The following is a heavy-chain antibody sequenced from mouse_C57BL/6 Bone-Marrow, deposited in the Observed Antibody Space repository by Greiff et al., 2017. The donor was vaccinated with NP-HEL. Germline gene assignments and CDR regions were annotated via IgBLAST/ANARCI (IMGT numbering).Heavy chain of an antibody. CDR3: ARNMGHGYFDV. Sequence: QVQLQESGPGLVAPSQSLSITCTVSGFSLTSYAISWVRQPPGKGLEWLGVIWPGGGTTYNSALKSRLSTRKDNTKSQVFLKRNSLQTDDTARYYCARNMGHGYFDVWGTGTTVTVSS. V-gene: IGHV2-9-1*01. J-gene: IGHJ1*03. D-gene: IGHD3-3*01. CDR2: IWPGGGT. CDR1: GFSLTSYA.